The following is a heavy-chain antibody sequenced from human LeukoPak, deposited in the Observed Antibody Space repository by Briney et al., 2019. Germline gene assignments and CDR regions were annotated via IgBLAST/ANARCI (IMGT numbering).Heavy chain of an antibody. CDR2: IYSGGST. CDR1: GFTVSSNY. J-gene: IGHJ3*02. Sequence: SGGSLRLSCAASGFTVSSNYMRWVRQAPGKGLEWVSVIYSGGSTYYADSVKGRFTISRDNSKNTLYLQMNSLRAEDTAVYYCARLPYYYDSSGYSYAFDIWGQGTMVTVSS. CDR3: ARLPYYYDSSGYSYAFDI. D-gene: IGHD3-22*01. V-gene: IGHV3-66*02.